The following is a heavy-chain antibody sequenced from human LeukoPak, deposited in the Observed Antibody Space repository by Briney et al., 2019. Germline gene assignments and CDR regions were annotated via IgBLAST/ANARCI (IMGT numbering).Heavy chain of an antibody. J-gene: IGHJ4*02. CDR3: ARDLRSSTSCCPVGY. CDR1: GGTFSSYA. CDR2: IIPIFGTA. Sequence: SVKVSCKASGGTFSSYAISWVRQAPGQGLEWMGGIIPIFGTANYAQKFQGRVAITSDESTSTAYMALSSLRSEDTAVYYCARDLRSSTSCCPVGYWGQGTLVTVSS. D-gene: IGHD2-2*01. V-gene: IGHV1-69*01.